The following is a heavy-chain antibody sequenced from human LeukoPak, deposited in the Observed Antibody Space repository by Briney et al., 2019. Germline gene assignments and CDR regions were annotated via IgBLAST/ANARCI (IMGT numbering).Heavy chain of an antibody. V-gene: IGHV3-30*02. CDR3: ARVRDGYNDFDY. Sequence: GGSLRLSCAASGFTFSSYGMHWVRQAPGKGLDWVAFIRYDGRNKYYADSVKGRFTISRDNSKNTLYLQMDSLRAEDTAVYYCARVRDGYNDFDYWGQGTLVTVSS. CDR1: GFTFSSYG. J-gene: IGHJ4*02. CDR2: IRYDGRNK. D-gene: IGHD5-24*01.